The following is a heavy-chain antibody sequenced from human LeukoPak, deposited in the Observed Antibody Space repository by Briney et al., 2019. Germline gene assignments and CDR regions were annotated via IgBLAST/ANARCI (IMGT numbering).Heavy chain of an antibody. Sequence: ASVKVSCKASGYTFTGYYMHWVRQAPGQGLEWMGWINPNSGGTNYAQKFQGRVTMTRDTSTSTVYMELSSLRSEDTAVYYCYCGGDIGGFDYWGQGTLVTVSS. CDR3: YCGGDIGGFDY. V-gene: IGHV1-2*02. D-gene: IGHD2-21*02. CDR2: INPNSGGT. J-gene: IGHJ4*02. CDR1: GYTFTGYY.